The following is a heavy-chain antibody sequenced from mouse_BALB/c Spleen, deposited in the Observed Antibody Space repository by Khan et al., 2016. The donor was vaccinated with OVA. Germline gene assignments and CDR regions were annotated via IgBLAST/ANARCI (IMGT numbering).Heavy chain of an antibody. CDR2: ISSCCDYS. J-gene: IGHJ3*01. CDR1: GFTFSSYS. D-gene: IGHD4-1*01. V-gene: IGHV5-6*01. Sequence: EVELVESGGDLVKPGGSLKLSCAASGFTFSSYSMSWVRQTPDKRLEWVASISSCCDYSYYSDNVKGRFTISSDNAKNTLYLQMTDIKSEDKAMYCCAEDLTGSFDCWGQGTTVTVSA. CDR3: AEDLTGSFDC.